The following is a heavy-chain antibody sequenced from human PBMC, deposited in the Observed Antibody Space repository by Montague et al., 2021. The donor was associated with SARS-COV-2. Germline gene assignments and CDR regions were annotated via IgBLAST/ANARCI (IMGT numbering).Heavy chain of an antibody. J-gene: IGHJ3*02. Sequence: SETLSLTCTVSGGSISSYCWSWIRQPPGKGLEWIGDIYYSGSTXXXPSXKGRVTISVDTSKNQFSLKLSSVTAADTAVYYCVRGSGWMWNALDIWGQGTMVTVSS. CDR2: IYYSGST. V-gene: IGHV4-59*01. CDR3: VRGSGWMWNALDI. CDR1: GGSISSYC. D-gene: IGHD6-19*01.